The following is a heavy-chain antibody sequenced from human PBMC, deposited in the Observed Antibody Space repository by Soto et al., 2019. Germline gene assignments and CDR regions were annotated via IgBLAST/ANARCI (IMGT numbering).Heavy chain of an antibody. D-gene: IGHD5-12*01. CDR2: ISPGGNSV. J-gene: IGHJ4*02. CDR3: ARPRGPRGYDLIDY. CDR1: GFPFSSFS. Sequence: EVQVVESGGGLVKPGGSLRLACAASGFPFSSFSWNWVRQAPGKGLEWVSSISPGGNSVYYADSVKGRFTISRDNAKNSLYLQMNNLSAEEAAVYYCARPRGPRGYDLIDYWGQGTLVTVSS. V-gene: IGHV3-21*02.